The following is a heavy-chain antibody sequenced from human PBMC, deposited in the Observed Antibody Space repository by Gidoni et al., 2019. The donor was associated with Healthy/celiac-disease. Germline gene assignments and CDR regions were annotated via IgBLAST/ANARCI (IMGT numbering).Heavy chain of an antibody. CDR1: GFTVSSTY. CDR3: GGGVGVAVAGH. J-gene: IGHJ4*02. D-gene: IGHD6-19*01. Sequence: EVQLVESGGGLIQPGGSLRLSCAASGFTVSSTYMSWVRQAPGKGLEWVSVIYSGGSTYYADSGKGRLTTSRKNSKNTLILKMNSLRAEDTAVYYCGGGVGVAVAGHWGQGTLVTVSS. V-gene: IGHV3-53*01. CDR2: IYSGGST.